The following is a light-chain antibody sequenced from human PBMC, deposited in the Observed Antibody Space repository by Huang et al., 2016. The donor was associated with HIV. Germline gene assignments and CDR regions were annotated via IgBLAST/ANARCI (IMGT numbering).Light chain of an antibody. J-gene: IGKJ2*01. Sequence: SQMTPSPASLSAYVGDRVTISCQANQDIRSYLNWYQQKPGKAPSLLIYGASNLQEGVPSRFSGNGSGTDFTITISSLQSEDIATYYCQQYDSLYTFGQGTRLEIK. V-gene: IGKV1-33*01. CDR3: QQYDSLYT. CDR1: QDIRSY. CDR2: GAS.